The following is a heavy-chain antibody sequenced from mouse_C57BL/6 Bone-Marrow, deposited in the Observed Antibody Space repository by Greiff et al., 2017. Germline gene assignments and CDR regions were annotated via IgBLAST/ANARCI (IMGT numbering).Heavy chain of an antibody. J-gene: IGHJ4*01. CDR2: LDPSDSYT. CDR3: AREGFYYYGSSSYAMDY. V-gene: IGHV1-69*01. CDR1: GYTFTSYW. Sequence: VQLQQPGAELVMPGASVKLSCKASGYTFTSYWMHWVKQRPGQGLEWIGELDPSDSYTNYNQKFKGKSTLTVDKSSSTAYMQLSSLTSEDSAVYYCAREGFYYYGSSSYAMDYWGQGTSVTVSS. D-gene: IGHD1-1*01.